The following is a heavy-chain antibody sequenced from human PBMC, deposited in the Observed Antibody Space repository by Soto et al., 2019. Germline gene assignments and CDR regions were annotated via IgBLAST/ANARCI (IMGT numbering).Heavy chain of an antibody. J-gene: IGHJ6*02. CDR2: ISAYNGNT. D-gene: IGHD3-3*01. V-gene: IGHV1-18*01. CDR1: GYTFTSYG. Sequence: ASVKVSCKAFGYTFTSYGISWVRQAPGQGLEWMGWISAYNGNTNYAQKLQGRVTMTTDTSTSTAYMELRSLRSDDTAVYYCARDNDFWSGYIGYYYYYGMDVWGQGTTVTVSS. CDR3: ARDNDFWSGYIGYYYYYGMDV.